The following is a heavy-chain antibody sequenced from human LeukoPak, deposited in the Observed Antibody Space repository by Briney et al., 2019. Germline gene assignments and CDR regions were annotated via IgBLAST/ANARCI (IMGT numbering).Heavy chain of an antibody. CDR3: AKYYYDSSGYYDAAPLDS. Sequence: GGSLRLSCAASGFTFSTYAMSWVRQAPGKGLEWVSSISDNAYTTYYADSVRGRFTISRDNSKNTLYLQMVGLRAEDTAIYFCAKYYYDSSGYYDAAPLDSWGQGTLVTVFS. J-gene: IGHJ4*02. CDR1: GFTFSTYA. CDR2: ISDNAYTT. V-gene: IGHV3-23*01. D-gene: IGHD3-22*01.